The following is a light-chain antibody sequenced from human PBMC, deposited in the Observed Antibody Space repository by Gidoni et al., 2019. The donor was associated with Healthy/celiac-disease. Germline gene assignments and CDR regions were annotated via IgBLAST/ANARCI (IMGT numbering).Light chain of an antibody. J-gene: IGLJ1*01. CDR2: DVS. CDR1: SSDVGGYNY. CDR3: SSYTSSSPPYV. V-gene: IGLV2-14*01. Sequence: HSALTQPASVSGSPGQSITISCTGTSSDVGGYNYVSWYQQHPGKAPKLMIYDVSNRPSGVSNRFSGSKSGNTASLTISGLQAEDEADYYCSSYTSSSPPYVFGTGTKVTVL.